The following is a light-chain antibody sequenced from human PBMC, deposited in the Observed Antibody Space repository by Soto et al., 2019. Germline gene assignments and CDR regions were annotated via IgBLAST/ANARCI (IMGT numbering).Light chain of an antibody. J-gene: IGLJ2*01. CDR1: SSNNGNNY. V-gene: IGLV1-51*01. CDR2: DNN. CDR3: GTWDSSLSAVV. Sequence: QSVLTQPPSVSAAPGQKVTLSCSGSSSNNGNNYVSWYQQLPGTAPKLLIYDNNKRPSGIPDRFSGSKSGTSATLGITGLQAGDEADYYCGTWDSSLSAVVFGGGTKLTVL.